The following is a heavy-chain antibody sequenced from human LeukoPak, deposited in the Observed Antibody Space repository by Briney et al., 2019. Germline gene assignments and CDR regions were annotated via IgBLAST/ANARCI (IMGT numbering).Heavy chain of an antibody. CDR3: AKDLNFCSSTSCYLYDY. D-gene: IGHD2-2*01. J-gene: IGHJ4*02. Sequence: PGGSLRLSCAASGLTLSNYAMSWVRQAPGKGLEWVSAISGSGGSTYYADSVKGRFTISRDNSKNTLYLQMNSLRAEDTAVYYCAKDLNFCSSTSCYLYDYWGQGTLVTVSS. CDR2: ISGSGGST. CDR1: GLTLSNYA. V-gene: IGHV3-23*01.